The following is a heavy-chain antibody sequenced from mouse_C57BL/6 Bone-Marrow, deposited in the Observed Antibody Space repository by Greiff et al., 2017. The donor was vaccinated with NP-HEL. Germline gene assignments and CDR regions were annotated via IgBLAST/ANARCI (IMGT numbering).Heavy chain of an antibody. CDR3: ARELRLHYYAMDY. Sequence: EVQLQQSGPVLVKPGASVKMSCKASGYTFTDYYMNWVKQSHGKSLEWIGVINPYNGGTSYNQQFKGKATLTVDKSSSTAYMELNSLTSEDSAVYYCARELRLHYYAMDYWGQGTSVTVSS. D-gene: IGHD3-2*02. CDR2: INPYNGGT. CDR1: GYTFTDYY. J-gene: IGHJ4*01. V-gene: IGHV1-19*01.